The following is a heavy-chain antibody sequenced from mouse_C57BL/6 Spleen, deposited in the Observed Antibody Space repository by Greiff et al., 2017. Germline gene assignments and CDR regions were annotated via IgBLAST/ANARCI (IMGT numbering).Heavy chain of an antibody. J-gene: IGHJ2*01. CDR2: IDPNSGGT. Sequence: QVKLQQPGAELVKPGASVTLSCKASGYTFTSYWMHWVKQRPGRGLEWIGRIDPNSGGTKYNEKFKSTAKRTVDKPSSTAYMQLSSLTSEDSAVYYWARTGTRGYFDYWGQGTTLTVSS. D-gene: IGHD4-1*01. V-gene: IGHV1-72*01. CDR1: GYTFTSYW. CDR3: ARTGTRGYFDY.